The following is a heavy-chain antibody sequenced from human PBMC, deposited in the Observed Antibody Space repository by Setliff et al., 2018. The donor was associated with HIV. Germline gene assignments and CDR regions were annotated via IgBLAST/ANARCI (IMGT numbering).Heavy chain of an antibody. CDR3: ACGAAAGTDYYYYYGVDV. D-gene: IGHD6-13*01. CDR2: IYYSGST. Sequence: SETLSLTCTVSGGSISSSSYYWGWIRQPPGKGLEWIGSIYYSGSTYYNPSLKSRVTISVDTSKNQFSLKLSSVTAADTAVYYCACGAAAGTDYYYYYGVDVWGPGTAVTVSS. V-gene: IGHV4-39*01. CDR1: GGSISSSSYY. J-gene: IGHJ6*02.